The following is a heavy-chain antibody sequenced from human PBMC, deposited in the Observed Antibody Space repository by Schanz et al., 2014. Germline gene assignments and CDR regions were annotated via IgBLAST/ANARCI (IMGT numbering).Heavy chain of an antibody. D-gene: IGHD5-18*01. CDR2: INSDGTTT. CDR3: AKYGGGYSYGFVEY. J-gene: IGHJ4*02. V-gene: IGHV3-74*01. CDR1: GFTFSTYW. Sequence: EVQLVESGGGLVQPGGSLRLSCAASGFTFSTYWMHWVRQAPGKGLVWVSHINSDGTTTTYADSVKGRFTISRDNAENTLYLQMNSLRAEDTAVYYCAKYGGGYSYGFVEYWGQGILVTVSS.